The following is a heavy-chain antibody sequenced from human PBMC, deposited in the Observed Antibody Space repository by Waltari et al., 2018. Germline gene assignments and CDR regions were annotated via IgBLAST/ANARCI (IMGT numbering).Heavy chain of an antibody. Sequence: QVNLVQSGADVRKPGASVTVSCKASGYIFINYFIHWVRQAPGQGLEWRGRINCRNGGTDYAQKFQGRVTLTRDTSISTAYMELSGLTLDDTAIYYCTVIAGDFDIWGPGTMVTASS. J-gene: IGHJ3*02. CDR2: INCRNGGT. D-gene: IGHD2-21*01. CDR1: GYIFINYF. CDR3: TVIAGDFDI. V-gene: IGHV1-2*06.